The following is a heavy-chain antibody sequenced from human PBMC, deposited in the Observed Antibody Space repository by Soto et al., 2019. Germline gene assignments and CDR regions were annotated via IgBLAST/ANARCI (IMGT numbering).Heavy chain of an antibody. CDR2: ITSSGSTT. CDR1: GFTFSDYY. Sequence: AGGSLRLSCAASGFTFSDYYMSWIRQAPGKGLEWVSSITSSGSTTYYTDSVKGRFTISRDNAKNSLYLQMNSLRAEDTAVYYCARDYYGSGNYNYTLEGYWGQGTPVTVSS. J-gene: IGHJ4*02. V-gene: IGHV3-11*04. D-gene: IGHD3-10*01. CDR3: ARDYYGSGNYNYTLEGY.